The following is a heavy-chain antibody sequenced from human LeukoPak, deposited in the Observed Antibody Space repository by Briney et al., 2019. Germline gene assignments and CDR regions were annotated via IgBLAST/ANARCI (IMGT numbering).Heavy chain of an antibody. J-gene: IGHJ4*02. D-gene: IGHD2-8*01. CDR3: AINGASSYLGY. Sequence: SQTLSLTCTVSGGSISSGGYYWSWIRQPPGKGLEWIGFTYNSRNTHYNPSLKSRVTISVDTSKNQFSLKLSSVNDGDTAVYYCAINGASSYLGYWGQGTLVTVSS. CDR2: TYNSRNT. CDR1: GGSISSGGYY. V-gene: IGHV4-31*03.